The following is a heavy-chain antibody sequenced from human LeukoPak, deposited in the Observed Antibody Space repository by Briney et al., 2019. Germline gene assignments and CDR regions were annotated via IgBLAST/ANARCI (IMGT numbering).Heavy chain of an antibody. V-gene: IGHV4-59*01. CDR2: VYYSGST. Sequence: SETLSLTCTVSGDSISDFYWSWIRQSQEKGLAWIGEVYYSGSTHYNPSLKSRVTISVDTSKNQFSLSLRSVAAADTAVYYCARELDGNGGWFDPWGQGTVVTVSA. D-gene: IGHD5-24*01. J-gene: IGHJ5*02. CDR1: GDSISDFY. CDR3: ARELDGNGGWFDP.